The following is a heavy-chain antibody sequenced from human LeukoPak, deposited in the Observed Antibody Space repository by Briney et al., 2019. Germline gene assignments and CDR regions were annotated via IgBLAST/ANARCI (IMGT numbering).Heavy chain of an antibody. CDR3: AKAWKWELLTYYDY. V-gene: IGHV3-30*18. D-gene: IGHD1-26*01. CDR1: GFTFSSYG. CDR2: ISYDGSNK. Sequence: GGSLRLSCAASGFTFSSYGMHWVRQAPGKGLEWVAVISYDGSNKYYADSVKGRFTISRDNSKNTLYLQMNSLRAEDTAVYYCAKAWKWELLTYYDYWGQGTLVTVSP. J-gene: IGHJ4*02.